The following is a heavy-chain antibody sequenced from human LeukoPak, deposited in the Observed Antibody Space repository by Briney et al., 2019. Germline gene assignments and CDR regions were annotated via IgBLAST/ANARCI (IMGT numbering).Heavy chain of an antibody. D-gene: IGHD2-2*01. CDR1: GYTFTSYG. J-gene: IGHJ4*02. Sequence: ASVKVSCKASGYTFTSYGISWVRQAPGQGLEWMGWISAYNGNTNYAQKLQGRVTMTTDTSTSTAYMELRSLRSDDTAVYYCARDSPPYCRSTSCATGDYWGQGTLVTVSS. CDR2: ISAYNGNT. CDR3: ARDSPPYCRSTSCATGDY. V-gene: IGHV1-18*01.